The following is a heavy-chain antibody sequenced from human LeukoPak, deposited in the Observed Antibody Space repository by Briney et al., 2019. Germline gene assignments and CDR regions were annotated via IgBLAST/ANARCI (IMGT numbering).Heavy chain of an antibody. CDR3: ARVNYGNTWFDP. CDR2: INPNSGGT. CDR1: GYTFTGYY. Sequence: ASVKVSCKASGYTFTGYYMHWVRQAPGQGLEWMGRINPNSGGTNYAQKFQGRVTMTREPSISTAYMELSRLRSDDTAVYYCARVNYGNTWFDPWGQGTLVTVSS. J-gene: IGHJ5*02. D-gene: IGHD4-17*01. V-gene: IGHV1-2*06.